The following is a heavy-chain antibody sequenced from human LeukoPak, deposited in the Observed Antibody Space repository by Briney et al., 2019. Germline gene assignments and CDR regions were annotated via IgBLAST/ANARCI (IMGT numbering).Heavy chain of an antibody. CDR3: AGTYYYDSSGTYYI. D-gene: IGHD3-22*01. Sequence: SETLSLTCTVSGGSISSSSYYWGWIRQPPGKGLEWIGSIYYSGSTYYNPSLKSRVTISVDTSKNQFSLKLSSVTAADTAVYYCAGTYYYDSSGTYYIWGQGTMVTVSS. V-gene: IGHV4-39*07. CDR1: GGSISSSSYY. J-gene: IGHJ3*02. CDR2: IYYSGST.